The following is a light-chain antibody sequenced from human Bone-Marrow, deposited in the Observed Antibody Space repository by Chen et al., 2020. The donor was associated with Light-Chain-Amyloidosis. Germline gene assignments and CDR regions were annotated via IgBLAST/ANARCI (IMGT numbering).Light chain of an antibody. Sequence: EIVLTQSPATLSLSPGVRATLSCRASQSLSSYLAWYQQNPGPAPRLLIYETSTRAAGVPARFSGSGSGTDFTLTISSLEQEGCAVYYCQQRTHWLTFGGGTKVEIK. CDR3: QQRTHWLT. CDR2: ETS. V-gene: IGKV3-11*01. J-gene: IGKJ4*01. CDR1: QSLSSY.